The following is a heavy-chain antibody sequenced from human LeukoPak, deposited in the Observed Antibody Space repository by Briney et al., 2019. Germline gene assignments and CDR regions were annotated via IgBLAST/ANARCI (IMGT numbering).Heavy chain of an antibody. CDR2: IYYSGST. J-gene: IGHJ4*02. CDR1: GGSISSSSYY. D-gene: IGHD6-19*01. V-gene: IGHV4-39*01. CDR3: AVEQGEDEAVAFDY. Sequence: SETLSLTCTVSGGSISSSSYYWGWIRQPPGKGLEWIGSIYYSGSTYYNPSLKSRVTISVDTSKNQFSLKLSSVTAADTAVYYCAVEQGEDEAVAFDYWGQGTLVTVSS.